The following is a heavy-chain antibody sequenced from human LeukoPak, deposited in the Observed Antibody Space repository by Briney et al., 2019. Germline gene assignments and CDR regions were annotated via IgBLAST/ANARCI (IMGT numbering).Heavy chain of an antibody. CDR2: INPYSGGT. CDR3: AREGLGDSSGYHHAFDI. CDR1: GYTFTDYY. D-gene: IGHD3-22*01. Sequence: ASVKVSCKASGYTFTDYYMHWVRQAPGQGLEWMGWINPYSGGTDYAQKFQGRVTMTRDTSIGTAYMELSRLKSDDTAVYYCAREGLGDSSGYHHAFDIWGQGTMVTVSS. V-gene: IGHV1-2*02. J-gene: IGHJ3*02.